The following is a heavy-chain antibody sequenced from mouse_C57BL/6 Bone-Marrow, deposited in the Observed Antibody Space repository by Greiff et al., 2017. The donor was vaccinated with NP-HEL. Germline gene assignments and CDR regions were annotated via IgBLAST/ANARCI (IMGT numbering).Heavy chain of an antibody. V-gene: IGHV7-3*01. CDR1: GFTFTDYY. CDR2: ISNKANGYTT. Sequence: EVQGVESGGGLVQPGGSLSLSCAASGFTFTDYYMSWVRQPPGKALEWLGFISNKANGYTTEYSASVKGRFTISRDNSQSILYLQMNALRAEDSATYYCARYPFYYGYDGWYFDVWGTGTTVTVSS. J-gene: IGHJ1*03. D-gene: IGHD2-2*01. CDR3: ARYPFYYGYDGWYFDV.